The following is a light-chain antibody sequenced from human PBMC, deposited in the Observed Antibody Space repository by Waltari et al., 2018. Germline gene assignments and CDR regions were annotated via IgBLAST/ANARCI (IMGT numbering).Light chain of an antibody. CDR3: QQRSDWPRT. CDR2: DAS. CDR1: QSIGTF. V-gene: IGKV3-11*01. Sequence: EIVLTQSPATLSLSPGDRATLSCRASQSIGTFLAWLQQKPGQAPSLLIYDASYTAANLPAICSGAGSGTDFTLIISSLAPEDFAVYCCQQRSDWPRTFGQGTRVEIK. J-gene: IGKJ1*01.